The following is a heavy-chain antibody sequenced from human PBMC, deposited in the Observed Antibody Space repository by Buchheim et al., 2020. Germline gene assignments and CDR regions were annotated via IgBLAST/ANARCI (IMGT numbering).Heavy chain of an antibody. CDR2: INSDGSST. Sequence: EVQLVESGGGLVQPGGSLRLSCAASGFTFSSYWMHWVRQAPGKGLLWVSRINSDGSSTNYADSVKGRFTISRDNAKNSLYLQMNGLRVEDTAVYYCASGGSHGSGSLNWFDPWGQGTL. D-gene: IGHD3-10*01. J-gene: IGHJ5*02. CDR3: ASGGSHGSGSLNWFDP. V-gene: IGHV3-74*01. CDR1: GFTFSSYW.